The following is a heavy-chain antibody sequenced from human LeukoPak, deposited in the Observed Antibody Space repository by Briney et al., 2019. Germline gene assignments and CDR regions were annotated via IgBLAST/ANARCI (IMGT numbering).Heavy chain of an antibody. V-gene: IGHV3-64D*08. J-gene: IGHJ4*02. Sequence: PGKSLRLSCAASGFTFSSYGMHWVRQAPGKGLEYVSTINDVGGLTYYVDSVKGRFTISRHNSKNTVYLHMNNLRPDDSAVYHCLKGGWATIGPPKDWGQGTLVSVSS. D-gene: IGHD5-24*01. CDR1: GFTFSSYG. CDR3: LKGGWATIGPPKD. CDR2: INDVGGLT.